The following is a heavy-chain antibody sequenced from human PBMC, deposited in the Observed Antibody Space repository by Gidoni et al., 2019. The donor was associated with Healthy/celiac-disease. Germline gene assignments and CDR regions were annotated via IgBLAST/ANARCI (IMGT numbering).Heavy chain of an antibody. D-gene: IGHD6-13*01. CDR1: GFPFSSYA. J-gene: IGHJ4*02. CDR2: ISDDGSNK. Sequence: QVQLVESGGGVVQPGRSLRLSCAASGFPFSSYAMQWVRQAPGKGLEWVAVISDDGSNKYYADSVKGRFTISRDNSKNTLYLQMNSLRAEDTAVYYCARDISIAAAGDAVFDYWGQGTLVTVSS. V-gene: IGHV3-30-3*01. CDR3: ARDISIAAAGDAVFDY.